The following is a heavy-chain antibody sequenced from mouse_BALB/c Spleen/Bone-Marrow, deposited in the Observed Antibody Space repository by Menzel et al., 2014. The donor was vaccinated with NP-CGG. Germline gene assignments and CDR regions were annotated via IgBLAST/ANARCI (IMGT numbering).Heavy chain of an antibody. V-gene: IGHV1S81*02. CDR3: TRSNYGCWYFDV. Sequence: VQLQQSGAELVKPGASVKLSCKASGYSFTNYYMYWVKRRPGQGLEWIGEINPSNGGTNFNEKFKNKATLTVDKSSSTAYMHRSSLTSEDSAVDYCTRSNYGCWYFDVWGAGTTVTVSS. J-gene: IGHJ1*01. D-gene: IGHD1-1*01. CDR1: GYSFTNYY. CDR2: INPSNGGT.